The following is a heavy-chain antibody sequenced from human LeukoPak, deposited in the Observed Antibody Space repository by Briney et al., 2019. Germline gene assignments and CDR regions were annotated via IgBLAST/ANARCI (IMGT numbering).Heavy chain of an antibody. CDR2: ISAYNGNT. J-gene: IGHJ6*02. CDR3: ARESYPLQISWLDYYYGMDV. D-gene: IGHD2-2*02. Sequence: GASVKVSCKASGYTFTSYGISWVRRAPGQGLEWMGWISAYNGNTNYAQKLQGRVTMTTDTSTSTAYMELRSLRSDDTAVYYCARESYPLQISWLDYYYGMDVWGQGTTVTVSS. CDR1: GYTFTSYG. V-gene: IGHV1-18*01.